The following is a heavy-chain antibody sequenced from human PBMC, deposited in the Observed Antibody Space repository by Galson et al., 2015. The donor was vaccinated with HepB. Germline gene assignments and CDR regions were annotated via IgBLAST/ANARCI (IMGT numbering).Heavy chain of an antibody. V-gene: IGHV3-48*03. CDR2: ISRSGSSM. D-gene: IGHD5-18*01. Sequence: SLRLSCAAAGFTFSSFGMNWVRQAPGKGLEWVSSISRSGSSMYYVDSVKGRFSISRDNAKNSLYLQMNSLGAEDTGVYYCARKLVVTAHYYYYAMDVWGQGTTVTVSS. CDR3: ARKLVVTAHYYYYAMDV. J-gene: IGHJ6*02. CDR1: GFTFSSFG.